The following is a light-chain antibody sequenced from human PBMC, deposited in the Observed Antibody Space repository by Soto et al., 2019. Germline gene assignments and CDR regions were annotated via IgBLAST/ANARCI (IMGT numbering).Light chain of an antibody. V-gene: IGKV3-15*01. J-gene: IGKJ1*01. CDR2: GAS. CDR1: QGVSSN. Sequence: DIVMMQSPVTLSVSPGERATLSCRASQGVSSNLAWYQQKPGQAPRLLIYGASTRATGIPARFSGSGSGTEFTLTISSLQSEDFAVYYCQQYNNWPPGTFGQGTKVDIK. CDR3: QQYNNWPPGT.